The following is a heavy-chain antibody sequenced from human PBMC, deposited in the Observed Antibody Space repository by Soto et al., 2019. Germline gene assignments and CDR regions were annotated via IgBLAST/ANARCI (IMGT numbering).Heavy chain of an antibody. CDR3: ARKSHHDPYHSFP. Sequence: SETLSLTCTVSGGSISTSSWNWIRQAPGKGLEWIGEIYHSGSTNYNPSLKSRVTISVDNSKNQFSLKLSSVTAADTAVYYCARKSHHDPYHSFPWGQGTLVTVSS. CDR1: GGSISTSS. CDR2: IYHSGST. V-gene: IGHV4-59*12. D-gene: IGHD2-15*01. J-gene: IGHJ5*02.